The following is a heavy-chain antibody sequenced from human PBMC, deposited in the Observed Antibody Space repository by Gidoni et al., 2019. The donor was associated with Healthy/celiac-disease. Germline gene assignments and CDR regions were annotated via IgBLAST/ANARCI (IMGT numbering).Heavy chain of an antibody. CDR2: IIPICGTA. V-gene: IGHV1-69*01. CDR3: ARDEARIYSSSISWFDP. J-gene: IGHJ5*02. CDR1: GGTFRSYA. D-gene: IGHD6-6*01. Sequence: QVQLVQSGAEVKKPGSSVKVSCKASGGTFRSYALSCVRQAPGQGLEWMGGIIPICGTANYAQKFQGRVTITADESTSTAYMELSSLRSEDTAVYYCARDEARIYSSSISWFDPWGQGTLVTVSS.